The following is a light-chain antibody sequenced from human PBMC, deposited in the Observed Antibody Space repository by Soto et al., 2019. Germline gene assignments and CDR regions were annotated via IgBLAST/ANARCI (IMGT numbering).Light chain of an antibody. CDR3: QQYNNWPYT. CDR2: ETS. J-gene: IGKJ2*01. V-gene: IGKV3-15*01. Sequence: EIVMTQSPATLSVSPGERATLSCRASQSISRKLAWYQQKPGQAPRLLIYETSTRATDIPARFSGSGSGTEFTLTISSLQSEDFAVYYCQQYNNWPYTFGQGTQLEIK. CDR1: QSISRK.